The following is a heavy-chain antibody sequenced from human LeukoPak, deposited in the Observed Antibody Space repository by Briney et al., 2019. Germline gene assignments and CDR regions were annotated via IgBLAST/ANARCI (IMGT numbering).Heavy chain of an antibody. J-gene: IGHJ3*02. CDR3: ARFPDYGDHIGAFDI. D-gene: IGHD4-17*01. CDR1: GYTFTIYY. Sequence: VSVSVLCKACGYTFTIYYMQWVRQAPGQGCEGRGVINPNSGNTSYAQKFQGRVTMTRDTSTSTVYMELSSLRSEDTAVYYCARFPDYGDHIGAFDIWGQGTMVTVSS. V-gene: IGHV1-46*01. CDR2: INPNSGNT.